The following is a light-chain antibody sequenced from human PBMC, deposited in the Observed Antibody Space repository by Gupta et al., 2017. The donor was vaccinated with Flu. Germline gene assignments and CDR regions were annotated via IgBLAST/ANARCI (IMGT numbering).Light chain of an antibody. CDR3: SSYTSGSTFYV. J-gene: IGLJ1*01. V-gene: IGLV2-14*03. CDR2: DVT. CDR1: SSDVGRSDP. Sequence: QPPMTQPSSVSGPGARPITISCSATSSDVGRSDPVPWYQQHPGRAPILIIFDVTNRPSGVSSRFSGSKSGSTASLTISGLQAEDETDYYCSSYTSGSTFYVFGTGTKVTVL.